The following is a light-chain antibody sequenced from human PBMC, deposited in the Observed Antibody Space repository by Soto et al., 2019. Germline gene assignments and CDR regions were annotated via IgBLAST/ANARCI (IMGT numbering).Light chain of an antibody. J-gene: IGLJ1*01. V-gene: IGLV2-14*01. CDR3: SSYTSSSTTV. CDR1: SSDIGNYNY. CDR2: EVH. Sequence: QSALTQPASVSGSPGQSITISCTGTSSDIGNYNYVSWYQQHPGKAPKVMIYEVHNRPSGVSNRFSGSKSGNTASLTISGLQAEDEADYYCSSYTSSSTTVFGTGTKVTVL.